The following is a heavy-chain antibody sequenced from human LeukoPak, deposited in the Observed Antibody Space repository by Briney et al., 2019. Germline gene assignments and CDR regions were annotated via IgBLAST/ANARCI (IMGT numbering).Heavy chain of an antibody. D-gene: IGHD3-3*01. CDR2: IAYDGNTK. V-gene: IGHV3-30*18. CDR1: GFTFSSYG. CDR3: AKQPYYDFWSGYYIPGGGAFDI. Sequence: QPGSSLRLSCVASGFTFSSYGMHWVRQAPDKGLEWVAVIAYDGNTKYHADSVKGRFTISRDNAKNSLYLQMNSLRAEDTAVYYCAKQPYYDFWSGYYIPGGGAFDIWGQGTMVTVSS. J-gene: IGHJ3*02.